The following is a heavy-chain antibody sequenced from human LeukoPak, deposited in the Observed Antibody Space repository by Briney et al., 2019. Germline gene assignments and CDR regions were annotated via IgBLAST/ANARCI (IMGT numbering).Heavy chain of an antibody. CDR3: ARGFNRGFDP. V-gene: IGHV3-53*01. Sequence: GESLRLSCAASGFTVSSNYMSWVRQAPGKGLEWVSVIYAGGSAYYADSVKGRFTFSRDNSKNTLYLQMNSLRAEDTAVYYCARGFNRGFDPWGQGTLVTVSS. CDR2: IYAGGSA. D-gene: IGHD1-14*01. CDR1: GFTVSSNY. J-gene: IGHJ5*02.